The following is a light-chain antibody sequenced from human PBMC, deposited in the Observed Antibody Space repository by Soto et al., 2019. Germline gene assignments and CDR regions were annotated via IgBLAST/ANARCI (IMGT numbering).Light chain of an antibody. CDR3: QQRSNWPPT. J-gene: IGKJ1*01. CDR1: QTVSSN. Sequence: EIVLTQSPDTLSLSPGESATLSCRASQTVSSNLAWYQQKPGQAPRLLIYGASTRATGIPARFSGSGSGTDFTLTISSLEPEDFAVYYCQQRSNWPPTFGQGTKVDIK. CDR2: GAS. V-gene: IGKV3-11*01.